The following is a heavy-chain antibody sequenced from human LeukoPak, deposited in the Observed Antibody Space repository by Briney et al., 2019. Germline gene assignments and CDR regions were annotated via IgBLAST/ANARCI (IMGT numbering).Heavy chain of an antibody. CDR1: GGTFSSYA. D-gene: IGHD3-22*01. CDR2: IIPIFSTA. CDR3: ARGLGDSSGYQYYYMDV. V-gene: IGHV1-69*05. Sequence: ASVKVSCKASGGTFSSYAISWVRQAPGQGLEWMGGIIPIFSTANYAQKFQGRVTITTDESTSTAYMELSSLRSEDTAVYYCARGLGDSSGYQYYYMDVWGKGTTVTVSS. J-gene: IGHJ6*03.